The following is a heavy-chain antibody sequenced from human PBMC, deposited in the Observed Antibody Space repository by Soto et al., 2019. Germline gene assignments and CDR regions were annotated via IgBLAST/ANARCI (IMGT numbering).Heavy chain of an antibody. CDR1: GGSINTVNYY. D-gene: IGHD1-1*01. J-gene: IGHJ5*02. V-gene: IGHV4-30-4*01. Sequence: SETLSLTCTVSGGSINTVNYYWSWIRQSPDKGLEWIGHIYNGGTTYNNPSLTSRVTISVDTSNNQFSLKLSSVSAADTAVYYCASELAALNWFDPWGQGTLVTVSS. CDR3: ASELAALNWFDP. CDR2: IYNGGTT.